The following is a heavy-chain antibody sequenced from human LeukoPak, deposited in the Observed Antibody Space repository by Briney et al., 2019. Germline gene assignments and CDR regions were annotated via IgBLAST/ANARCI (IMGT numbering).Heavy chain of an antibody. CDR3: ARASYYYQSSGYYGFDY. D-gene: IGHD3-22*01. CDR1: GFTVSINY. V-gene: IGHV3-53*01. J-gene: IGHJ4*02. Sequence: GGSLRLSCAASGFTVSINYMSWVRQAPGKGLEWVSVIYSDGRTYYAGSVKGRFTVSRDNSKNTLYLQMNSLRAEDTAVYYCARASYYYQSSGYYGFDYWGQGTLVTVSS. CDR2: IYSDGRT.